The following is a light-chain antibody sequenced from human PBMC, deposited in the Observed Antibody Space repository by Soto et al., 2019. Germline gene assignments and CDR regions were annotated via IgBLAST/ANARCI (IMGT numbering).Light chain of an antibody. CDR2: DAS. J-gene: IGKJ1*01. CDR3: QQYGISPPWT. Sequence: EIVLTQSPATLSLSPGERATLSCRASQSVSSYLAWYQQKPGQAPRLLIYDASSRASGIPDRFSGSGSETDFTLTISRLEPEDFAVYYCQQYGISPPWTFGQGTKVDIK. CDR1: QSVSSY. V-gene: IGKV3-20*01.